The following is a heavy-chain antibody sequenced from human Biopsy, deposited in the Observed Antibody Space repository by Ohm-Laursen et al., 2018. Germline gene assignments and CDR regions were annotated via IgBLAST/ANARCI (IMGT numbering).Heavy chain of an antibody. CDR3: ARGSNEYGGLYFPH. CDR2: ISYTGYT. Sequence: SDTLSLTCTVSGGSFTGHYWSWIRQPPGKGLEWIGHISYTGYTSYKSSPKSRVTISLDTSRKHFSLRLTSLAAADTAVYYCARGSNEYGGLYFPHWGQGTLVTVSS. CDR1: GGSFTGHY. V-gene: IGHV4-59*11. J-gene: IGHJ1*01. D-gene: IGHD4-23*01.